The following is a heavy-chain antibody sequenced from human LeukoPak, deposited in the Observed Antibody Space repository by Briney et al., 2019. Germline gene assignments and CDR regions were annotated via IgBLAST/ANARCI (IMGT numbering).Heavy chain of an antibody. D-gene: IGHD6-19*01. J-gene: IGHJ4*02. V-gene: IGHV4-30-4*08. CDR3: TTWAIFGGSGIAVQSVGY. Sequence: SETLSLTCTVSGGSISSGDYYWSWIRQPPGKGLEWIGYIYYSGSTYYNPSLKSRVTISVDTSKNQFSLKLSSVTAADTAVYYCTTWAIFGGSGIAVQSVGYWGQGTLVTVSS. CDR1: GGSISSGDYY. CDR2: IYYSGST.